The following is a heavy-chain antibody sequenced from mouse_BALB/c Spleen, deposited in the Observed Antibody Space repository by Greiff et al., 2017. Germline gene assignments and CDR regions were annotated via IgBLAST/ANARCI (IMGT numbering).Heavy chain of an antibody. CDR1: GFNIKDTY. D-gene: IGHD1-1*01. CDR3: ARITTVVAWYFDV. V-gene: IGHV14-3*02. CDR2: IDPANGNT. J-gene: IGHJ1*01. Sequence: VQLQQSGAELVKPGASVKLSCTASGFNIKDTYMHWVKQRPEQGLAWIGRIDPANGNTKYDPKFQGKATITADTSSNTAYLQLSSLTSEDTAVYYCARITTVVAWYFDVWGAGTTVTVSS.